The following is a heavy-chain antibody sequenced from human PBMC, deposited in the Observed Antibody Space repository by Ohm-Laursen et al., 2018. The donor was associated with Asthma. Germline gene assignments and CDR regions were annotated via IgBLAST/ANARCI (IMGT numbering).Heavy chain of an antibody. J-gene: IGHJ4*02. Sequence: SVKVSCKSSGGTFTNYGISWVRQAPGQGLEWMGWIGAYNGDTNYAQRLQGRITLTTDTFTSTAYMELRSLRSDDTAVYYCTRDIGYGDDTFDYWGQGTLVTVSS. CDR1: GGTFTNYG. CDR3: TRDIGYGDDTFDY. CDR2: IGAYNGDT. V-gene: IGHV1-18*01. D-gene: IGHD4-17*01.